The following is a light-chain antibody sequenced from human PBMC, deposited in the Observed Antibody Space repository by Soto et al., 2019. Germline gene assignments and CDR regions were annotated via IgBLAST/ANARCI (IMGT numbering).Light chain of an antibody. CDR1: QSVSSN. J-gene: IGKJ1*01. CDR2: GAS. CDR3: QQYNNWRT. V-gene: IGKV3-15*01. Sequence: EIVMTQSPATLSVSPGERATLSCRASQSVSSNLAWYQQKPGQAPRLLIYGASNRATGIPARFSGSGSGTEFTLTISSLRSEDFAVYYCQQYNNWRTFGQGTKVEIK.